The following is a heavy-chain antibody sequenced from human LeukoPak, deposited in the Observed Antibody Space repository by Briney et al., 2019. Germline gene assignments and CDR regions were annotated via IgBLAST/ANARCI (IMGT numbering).Heavy chain of an antibody. CDR1: GFTFRTYE. J-gene: IGHJ3*02. CDR2: ISGNGRTI. Sequence: GGSLRLSCAASGFTFRTYEMNWVRQAPGKGLEWVSYISGNGRTIFYADSVKGRFTISRDNAKNSLYLQMNGLRAEDTAVYYCARNSYAFDMWGQGTMVTVSS. CDR3: ARNSYAFDM. V-gene: IGHV3-48*03.